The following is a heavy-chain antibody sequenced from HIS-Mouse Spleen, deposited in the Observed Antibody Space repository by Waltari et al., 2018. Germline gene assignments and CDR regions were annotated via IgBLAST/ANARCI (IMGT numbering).Heavy chain of an antibody. CDR1: GGSISSSSYY. V-gene: IGHV4-39*07. J-gene: IGHJ2*01. Sequence: QLQLQESGPGLVKPSETLSLTCTVSGGSISSSSYYWGWIRQPPGKGLEWIGSIYYSGRTAYNPYLKSRGTISVDTSKNQCSLKLSSVTAADTAVYYCAREIPYSSSWYDWYFDLWGRGTLVTVSS. D-gene: IGHD6-13*01. CDR3: AREIPYSSSWYDWYFDL. CDR2: IYYSGRT.